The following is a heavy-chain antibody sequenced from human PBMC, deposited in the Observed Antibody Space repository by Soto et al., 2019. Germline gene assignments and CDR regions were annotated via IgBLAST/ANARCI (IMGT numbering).Heavy chain of an antibody. CDR3: VRKLIAASGTFDY. D-gene: IGHD6-13*01. CDR1: GYTFTGYY. J-gene: IGHJ4*02. V-gene: IGHV1-2*02. Sequence: QVHLVQSGAEVQKPGASVKVSCKASGYTFTGYYLHWVRQAPGQGLEWMGWINPNTGVTSFAQNFQGRVTMTRDTSIRTAYMELSWLRSDDTAIYYCVRKLIAASGTFDYWGQGTLVTVSS. CDR2: INPNTGVT.